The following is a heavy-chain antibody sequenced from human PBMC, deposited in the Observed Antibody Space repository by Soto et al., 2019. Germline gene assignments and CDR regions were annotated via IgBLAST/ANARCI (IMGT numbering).Heavy chain of an antibody. CDR2: ISWNSGSI. D-gene: IGHD3-22*01. V-gene: IGHV3-9*01. CDR1: GFTFDDYA. Sequence: EVQLVESGGGLVQPGRSLRLSCAASGFTFDDYAMHWVRQAPGKGLEWVSGISWNSGSIGYADSVKGRFTISRDNAKNSLYLQMNSLRAEDTALYYCAKGGDYYDSSGYYYYGMDVWGQGTTVTVSS. CDR3: AKGGDYYDSSGYYYYGMDV. J-gene: IGHJ6*02.